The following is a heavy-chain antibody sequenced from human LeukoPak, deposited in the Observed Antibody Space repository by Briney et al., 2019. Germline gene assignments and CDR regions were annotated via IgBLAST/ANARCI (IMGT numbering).Heavy chain of an antibody. Sequence: GGSLRLSCAASGFTFSSYSMNWVRQAPGKGLEWVSYISSSSSTIYYADSVKGRFTISRDNAKNSLYLQMNSLRAEDTAVYYCARGRRGIAVAGNTGPYAFDIWGQGTMVAVSS. V-gene: IGHV3-48*04. J-gene: IGHJ3*02. CDR1: GFTFSSYS. CDR3: ARGRRGIAVAGNTGPYAFDI. D-gene: IGHD6-19*01. CDR2: ISSSSSTI.